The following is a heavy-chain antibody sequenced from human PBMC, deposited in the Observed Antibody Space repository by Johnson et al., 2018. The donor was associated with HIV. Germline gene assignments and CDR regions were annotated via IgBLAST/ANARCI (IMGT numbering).Heavy chain of an antibody. J-gene: IGHJ3*02. CDR3: AKGGSYSDEWAFDI. CDR1: RFTFSSYG. D-gene: IGHD1-26*01. CDR2: IWYDGSNK. Sequence: QVQLVESGGGVVQPGRSLRLSCAASRFTFSSYGMHWVRQAPGKGLKWVAVIWYDGSNKYYADSVKGRFTISRENSKNTLYLQMNSLRAEDTAVYYCAKGGSYSDEWAFDIWGQGTMVTISS. V-gene: IGHV3-33*06.